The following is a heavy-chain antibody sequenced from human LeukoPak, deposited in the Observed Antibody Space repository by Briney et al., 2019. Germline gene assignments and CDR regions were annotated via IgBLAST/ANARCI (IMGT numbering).Heavy chain of an antibody. J-gene: IGHJ4*02. Sequence: SGTLSLTCAVSGGSISSSNWWSWVRQPPGKGLEWIGEIYHSGSTNYNPSLKSRVTMSIDTSKNQFSLKLSSVTAADTAVYYCARGGSGYEKDWGQGTLVTVSS. V-gene: IGHV4-4*02. CDR1: GGSISSSNW. D-gene: IGHD5-12*01. CDR2: IYHSGST. CDR3: ARGGSGYEKD.